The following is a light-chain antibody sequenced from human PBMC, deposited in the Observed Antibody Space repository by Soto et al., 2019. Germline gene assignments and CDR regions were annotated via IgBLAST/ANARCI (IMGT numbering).Light chain of an antibody. CDR1: TGAVTSGHY. J-gene: IGLJ3*02. Sequence: QAVVTQEPSLTVSPGGTVTLNCGSSTGAVTSGHYPDWFQQKPGQAPRTLIYDTNNKHSWTPARFSGSLLGGKAALTLSGAQPEDEAEYYCLLSYSGTKVFGGGTKLTVL. CDR2: DTN. CDR3: LLSYSGTKV. V-gene: IGLV7-46*01.